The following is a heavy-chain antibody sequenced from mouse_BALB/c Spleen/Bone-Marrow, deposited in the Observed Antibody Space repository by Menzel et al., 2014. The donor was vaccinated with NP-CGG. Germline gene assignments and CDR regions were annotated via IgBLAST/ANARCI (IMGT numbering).Heavy chain of an antibody. J-gene: IGHJ4*01. CDR3: TRWGTTVVAYYAMDY. CDR2: IDPSDSYT. CDR1: GYTFTSYW. V-gene: IGHV1S127*01. Sequence: QVQLQQSGAELVKTGASVKMSCKASGYTFTSYWMHWVKQRPGQGLEWIGVIDPSDSYTSYNQKFKGKATLTVDTSSSTAYMQLSSLTSEDSAVYYCTRWGTTVVAYYAMDYWGQATSVTVSS. D-gene: IGHD1-1*01.